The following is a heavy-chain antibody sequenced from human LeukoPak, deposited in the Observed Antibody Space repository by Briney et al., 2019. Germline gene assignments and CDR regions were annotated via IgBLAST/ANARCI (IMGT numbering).Heavy chain of an antibody. J-gene: IGHJ4*02. V-gene: IGHV4-59*12. CDR3: ASLIGLNSIN. CDR1: GGSISSYY. CDR2: IHYSGST. Sequence: PSETLSLTCNVSGGSISSYYWNWIRQPPGKGLEWIGYIHYSGSTNYSPSLKSRVTISVDTSKNQFSLKLSSVTAADTAVYYCASLIGLNSINWGQGTLVTVSS. D-gene: IGHD3/OR15-3a*01.